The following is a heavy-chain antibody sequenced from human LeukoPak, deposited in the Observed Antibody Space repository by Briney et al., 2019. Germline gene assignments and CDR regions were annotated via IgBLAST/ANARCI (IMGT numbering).Heavy chain of an antibody. J-gene: IGHJ3*02. Sequence: GGSLSLSCAVSGFTFRSYGMVWVRQAPGKGLEGVAFIRYEGNNKDYADSVKGRCPISRDNSKHPLYLQKNSLRVEDAAVYYCAKGYGDLVAFDIWGQGTMVTVSS. CDR3: AKGYGDLVAFDI. D-gene: IGHD4-17*01. CDR1: GFTFRSYG. V-gene: IGHV3-30*02. CDR2: IRYEGNNK.